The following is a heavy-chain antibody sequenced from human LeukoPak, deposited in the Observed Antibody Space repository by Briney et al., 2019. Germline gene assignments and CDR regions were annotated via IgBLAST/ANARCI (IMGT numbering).Heavy chain of an antibody. CDR2: IYYTGSA. D-gene: IGHD1-1*01. J-gene: IGHJ3*02. CDR1: GGSISSSSYY. V-gene: IGHV4-39*07. CDR3: ARDSRTTTAFDI. Sequence: SETLSLTCTVSGGSISSSSYYWGWIRQPPGKGLEWIGSIYYTGSAYYNPSLKSRVTMSVDTSKNQFSLKLSSVTAADTAVYHCARDSRTTTAFDIWGQGTMVAVSS.